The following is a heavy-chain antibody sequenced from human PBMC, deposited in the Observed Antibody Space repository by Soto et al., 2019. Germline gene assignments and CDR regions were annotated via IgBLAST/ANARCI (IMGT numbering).Heavy chain of an antibody. D-gene: IGHD5-12*01. V-gene: IGHV3-74*01. CDR1: GFTFSDYW. CDR3: ARPIVTTRNTFDI. J-gene: IGHJ3*02. Sequence: GGSLRLSCAASGFTFSDYWMHWVRQAPGEGLVWVSRINGEGSSTNYAESVKGRFTISRDSAKNTLYLQMDALRAEDTAMYYCARPIVTTRNTFDIWGQGTMVTVSS. CDR2: INGEGSST.